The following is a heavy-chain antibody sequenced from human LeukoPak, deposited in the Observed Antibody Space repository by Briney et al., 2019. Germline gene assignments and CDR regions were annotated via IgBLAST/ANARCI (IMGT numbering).Heavy chain of an antibody. J-gene: IGHJ5*02. V-gene: IGHV3-53*01. CDR2: IYSAGSI. CDR3: AKEGFALGLFDP. D-gene: IGHD2-21*01. CDR1: GFTVSSNS. Sequence: GSLRLSCTVSGFTVSSNSMSWVRQAPGKGLEWVSFIYSAGSIYYSDSVKGRFTISIDNSKNTLYLQMNSLRAEDTAVYYCAKEGFALGLFDPWGQGTLVTVSS.